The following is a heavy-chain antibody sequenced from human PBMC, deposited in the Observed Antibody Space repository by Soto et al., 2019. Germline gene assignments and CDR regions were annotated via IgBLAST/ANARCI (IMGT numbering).Heavy chain of an antibody. CDR2: IYYSGST. Sequence: QVQLQESGPGLVKPSQTLSLTCTVSGGSISSGDYYWSWIRQPPGKGLEWIGYIYYSGSTYYNPSLKSRVTISVDTSKIQFSLKLSSVTAADTAVYYCAREATVTTNYYYGMDVWGQGTTVTVSS. V-gene: IGHV4-30-4*01. CDR1: GGSISSGDYY. CDR3: AREATVTTNYYYGMDV. J-gene: IGHJ6*02. D-gene: IGHD4-4*01.